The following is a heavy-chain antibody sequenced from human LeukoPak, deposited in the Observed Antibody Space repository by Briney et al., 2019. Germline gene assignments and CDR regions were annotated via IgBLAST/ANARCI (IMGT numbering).Heavy chain of an antibody. Sequence: GESLKISCKGSGYSFTSYWIGWVRQMPGKGLEWMGIIYPGDSDTRYSPSFQGQVTISADKSISTAYLQWSSLKASGTAMYYCARRVVVTATSRWFDPWGQGTLVTVSS. V-gene: IGHV5-51*01. J-gene: IGHJ5*02. CDR3: ARRVVVTATSRWFDP. D-gene: IGHD2-15*01. CDR1: GYSFTSYW. CDR2: IYPGDSDT.